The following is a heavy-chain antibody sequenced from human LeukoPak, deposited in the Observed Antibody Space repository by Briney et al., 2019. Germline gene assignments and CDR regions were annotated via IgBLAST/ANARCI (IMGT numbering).Heavy chain of an antibody. V-gene: IGHV3-48*01. CDR1: GFTFSTYS. CDR3: AREPPLGSTILRGVRIYYGMDV. Sequence: GGSLRLSCAASGFTFSTYSMNWVRQAPGKGLEWVSYISGNGSTTYYADSVKGRFTISRDAAKNSLYLQMNSLRAEDTAVYYCAREPPLGSTILRGVRIYYGMDVWGQGTTVTVSS. D-gene: IGHD3-10*01. CDR2: ISGNGSTT. J-gene: IGHJ6*02.